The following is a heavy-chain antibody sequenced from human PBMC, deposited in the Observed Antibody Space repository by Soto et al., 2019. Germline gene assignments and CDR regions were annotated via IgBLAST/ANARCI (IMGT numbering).Heavy chain of an antibody. CDR3: AKDIGYSSGWYYLDY. J-gene: IGHJ4*02. D-gene: IGHD6-19*01. V-gene: IGHV3-9*01. Sequence: EVQLVESGGGLVQPGRSLRLSCAASGCTFDDYAMHWVRQAPGKGLEWVSGISWNSGSIGYADSVKGRFTISRDNAKNSLYLQMNSLRAEDTALYYCAKDIGYSSGWYYLDYWGQGTLVTVSS. CDR2: ISWNSGSI. CDR1: GCTFDDYA.